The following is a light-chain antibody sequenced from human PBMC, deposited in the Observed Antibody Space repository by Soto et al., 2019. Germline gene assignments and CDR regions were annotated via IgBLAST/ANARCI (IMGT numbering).Light chain of an antibody. CDR2: GSS. Sequence: QPVLTQPPSVSGVPGQRVTISCTGSSSNIGAGHVVHWYQQFPGRAPNLLIYGSSNRPSGVPDRFSGSKSGTSASLAITGLQAEDEAEYYCQSYDNTLSASVFGGGTKLTVL. J-gene: IGLJ2*01. V-gene: IGLV1-40*01. CDR3: QSYDNTLSASV. CDR1: SSNIGAGHV.